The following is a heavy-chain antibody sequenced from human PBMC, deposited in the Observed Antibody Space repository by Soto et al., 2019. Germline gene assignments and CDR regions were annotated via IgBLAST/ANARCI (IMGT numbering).Heavy chain of an antibody. CDR2: IYYSGST. J-gene: IGHJ6*02. D-gene: IGHD3-3*01. V-gene: IGHV4-59*01. Sequence: SEILSLTCTVSGGSISGYYWSWIRQPPGKGLEWIGYIYYSGSTNYNPSLKSRVTISVDTSKNQFSLKLSSVTAADTAVYYCASRRDFLYYGMDVWGQGTTVTVSS. CDR1: GGSISGYY. CDR3: ASRRDFLYYGMDV.